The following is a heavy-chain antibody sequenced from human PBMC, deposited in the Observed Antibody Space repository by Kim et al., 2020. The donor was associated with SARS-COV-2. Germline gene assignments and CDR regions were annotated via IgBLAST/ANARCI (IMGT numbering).Heavy chain of an antibody. CDR1: GGTFSSYA. Sequence: SVKVSCKASGGTFSSYAISWVRQAPGQGLEWMGGIIPIFGTANYAQKSQGRVTITADESTSTAYMELSSLRSEDTAVYYCARGPHTMVRGVILGNWFDPWGQGTLVTVSS. D-gene: IGHD3-10*01. J-gene: IGHJ5*02. CDR3: ARGPHTMVRGVILGNWFDP. V-gene: IGHV1-69*13. CDR2: IIPIFGTA.